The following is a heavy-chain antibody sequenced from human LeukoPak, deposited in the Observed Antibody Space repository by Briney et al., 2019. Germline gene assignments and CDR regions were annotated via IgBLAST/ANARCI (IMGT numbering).Heavy chain of an antibody. CDR2: ISSGGSYI. Sequence: GGSLRLSCAASGFTFSSYSMNWVRQAPGKGLAWVSSISSGGSYIYYADSVKGRFTISRDNAKNSLYLQMNSLRAEDTAVYYCASDSSGWYQYFQHWGQGTLVTVSS. CDR1: GFTFSSYS. D-gene: IGHD6-19*01. CDR3: ASDSSGWYQYFQH. J-gene: IGHJ1*01. V-gene: IGHV3-21*01.